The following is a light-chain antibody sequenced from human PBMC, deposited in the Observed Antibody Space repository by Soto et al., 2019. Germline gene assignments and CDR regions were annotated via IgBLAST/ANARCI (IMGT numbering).Light chain of an antibody. Sequence: QSALTQPASVSGSPGQSITISCTGTSSDVGGYNYVSWYQQHPDKAPKLMIYDVSNRPSGVSNCFSGSKSGNTASLTIAGLQAEDEADYYCSSYTSSSTPFYVFGTGTKVTVL. V-gene: IGLV2-14*01. CDR3: SSYTSSSTPFYV. CDR1: SSDVGGYNY. J-gene: IGLJ1*01. CDR2: DVS.